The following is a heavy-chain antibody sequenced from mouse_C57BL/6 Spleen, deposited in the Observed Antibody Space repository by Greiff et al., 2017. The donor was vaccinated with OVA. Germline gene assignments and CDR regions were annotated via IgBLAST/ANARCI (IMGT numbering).Heavy chain of an antibody. CDR3: ARARHYDYDEYYFDY. D-gene: IGHD2-4*01. Sequence: EVNLVESGGGLVKPGGSLKLSCAASGFTFSDYGMHWVRQAPEKGLEWVAYISSGSSTIYYADTVKGRFTISRDNAKNTLFLQMTSLRSEDTAMYYCARARHYDYDEYYFDYWGQGTTLTVSS. CDR2: ISSGSSTI. CDR1: GFTFSDYG. V-gene: IGHV5-17*01. J-gene: IGHJ2*01.